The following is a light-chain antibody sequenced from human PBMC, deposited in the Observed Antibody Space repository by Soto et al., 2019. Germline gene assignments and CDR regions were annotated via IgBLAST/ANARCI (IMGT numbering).Light chain of an antibody. CDR3: SPYTTSSTV. V-gene: IGLV2-14*01. CDR1: SSYGADYKD. CDR2: EVT. J-gene: IGLJ1*01. Sequence: QSVLTQPASVSGSPGQSITISCTATSSYGADYKDVSWYQQHPGNAPKLMIYEVTYRPSGVANRFSGSKSGNTASLTISGLQAEDEAEYYCSPYTTSSTVFGTGTKLTVL.